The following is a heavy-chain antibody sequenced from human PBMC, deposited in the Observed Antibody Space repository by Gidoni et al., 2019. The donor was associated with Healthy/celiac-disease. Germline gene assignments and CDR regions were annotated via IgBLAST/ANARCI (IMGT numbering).Heavy chain of an antibody. J-gene: IGHJ4*02. CDR1: GFSFSSYA. CDR2: ISGSGGST. V-gene: IGHV3-23*01. CDR3: AKGGKSPRRFDY. Sequence: EVQLLESGGGLVQPGVSLRLSCAASGFSFSSYAMSWVPQAPGKGLEWVSAISGSGGSTYYADSVKGRFTIPRDNSKNTLYLKMNSLRAEDTAVYYGAKGGKSPRRFDYWGQGTLVTVSS.